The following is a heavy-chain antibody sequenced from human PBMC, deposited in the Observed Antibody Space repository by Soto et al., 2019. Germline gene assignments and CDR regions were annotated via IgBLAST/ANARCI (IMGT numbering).Heavy chain of an antibody. CDR1: GGSISSGGYF. CDR2: MYHSGST. Sequence: SETLSLTCAVSGGSISSGGYFWSWIRQPPGKGLEWIGYMYHSGSTYYNPSLKSRVTISIDRSKNQFSLKLSSVTAADTAVHYCARSPLGYCSGGSCPEYYFDYWGQGTLVTVSS. D-gene: IGHD2-15*01. CDR3: ARSPLGYCSGGSCPEYYFDY. J-gene: IGHJ4*02. V-gene: IGHV4-30-2*01.